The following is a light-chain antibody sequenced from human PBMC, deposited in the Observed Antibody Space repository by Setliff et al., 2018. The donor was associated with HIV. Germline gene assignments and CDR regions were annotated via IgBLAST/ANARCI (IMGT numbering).Light chain of an antibody. CDR3: ATWDDRMNGYV. CDR2: RSN. J-gene: IGLJ1*01. V-gene: IGLV1-44*01. Sequence: QSVLTQPPSASGAPGQRVTISCSGSSSNIGSNFVYWYQQFPGTAPKLLIYRSNQRPPWVPDRFSGSRSGTSASLDITGLQSEDEADYYCATWDDRMNGYVFGTGTKVTVL. CDR1: SSNIGSNF.